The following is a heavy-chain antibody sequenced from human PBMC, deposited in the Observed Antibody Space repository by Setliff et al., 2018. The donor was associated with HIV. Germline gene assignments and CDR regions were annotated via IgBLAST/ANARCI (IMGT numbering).Heavy chain of an antibody. CDR1: GVSVGSGDYY. CDR2: IFHSGDT. CDR3: ATRPRIAARPFDY. Sequence: SETLSLTCSVSGVSVGSGDYYWHWIRQHPEKALEWIGYIFHSGDTYYNPSLKIRISMSVDTSKNQFSLELTSLTAADTAVYYCATRPRIAARPFDYWGQGMLVTVSS. J-gene: IGHJ4*02. D-gene: IGHD6-6*01. V-gene: IGHV4-31*03.